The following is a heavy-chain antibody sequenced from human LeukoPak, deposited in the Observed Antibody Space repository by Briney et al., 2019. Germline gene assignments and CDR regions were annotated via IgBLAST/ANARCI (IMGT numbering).Heavy chain of an antibody. CDR1: GFTFSAYA. CDR3: AREDTEDYGDSGGLDY. Sequence: GGSLRLSCAASGFTFSAYAMHWVRQAPGRGLEWVSVISCDGSNELYADSEKGRFTISRDDSKNTLYLQMNSLRAEDTAVFYCAREDTEDYGDSGGLDYWGQGTLVTVSS. D-gene: IGHD4-17*01. CDR2: ISCDGSNE. V-gene: IGHV3-30-3*01. J-gene: IGHJ4*02.